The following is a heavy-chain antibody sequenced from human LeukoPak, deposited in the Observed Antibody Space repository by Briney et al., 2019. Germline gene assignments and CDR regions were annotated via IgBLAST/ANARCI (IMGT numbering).Heavy chain of an antibody. V-gene: IGHV3-21*01. CDR1: GFTFSNYS. CDR2: ISSSSSYL. D-gene: IGHD4-17*01. Sequence: PGGSLRLSCAASGFTFSNYSMNWVRQAPGKGLEGVSSISSSSSYLFFADSVKGRFTISRDNAKNSLYLQMNSLRAEDTAVYYCARVYGDFATSDYWGQGTLVTVSS. J-gene: IGHJ4*02. CDR3: ARVYGDFATSDY.